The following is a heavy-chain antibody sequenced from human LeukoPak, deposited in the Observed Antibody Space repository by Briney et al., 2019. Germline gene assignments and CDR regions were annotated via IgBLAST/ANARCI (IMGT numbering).Heavy chain of an antibody. CDR1: GFTFSNYW. CDR2: INSDGINT. J-gene: IGHJ5*02. CDR3: AIYLAQYYDTSDNWFAP. D-gene: IGHD3-22*01. V-gene: IGHV3-74*01. Sequence: GGSLRLSCAASGFTFSNYWMHWVRQAPGKGLVWVSRINSDGINTGYADSGKGRFTISRDNAKNTLKLQMTSLRAEDTAVYYCAIYLAQYYDTSDNWFAPWGQGPLVTVSS.